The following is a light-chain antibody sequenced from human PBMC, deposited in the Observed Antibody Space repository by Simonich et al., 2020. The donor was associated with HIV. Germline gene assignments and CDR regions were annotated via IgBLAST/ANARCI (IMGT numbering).Light chain of an antibody. Sequence: DIVMTQSPDSLAVSLGERATINCKSSQRVLYSSNNKNYLAWYQQKPGHPPNLLIYCAATRDSGVPDRFSASGSGTDFTLTISSLQAEDVAIYYCQQYYSTPPTFGQGTKVEIK. CDR3: QQYYSTPPT. J-gene: IGKJ1*01. CDR2: CAA. V-gene: IGKV4-1*01. CDR1: QRVLYSSNNKNY.